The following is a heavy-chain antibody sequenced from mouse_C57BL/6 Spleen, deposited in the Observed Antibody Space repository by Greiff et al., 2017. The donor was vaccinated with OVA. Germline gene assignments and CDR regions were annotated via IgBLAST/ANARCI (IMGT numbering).Heavy chain of an antibody. Sequence: VHVKQSGAELVKPGASVKLSCTASGFNIKDYYMHWVKQRTEQGLEWIGRIDPEDGETKYAPKFQGKATITADTSSNTAYLQLSSLTSEDTAVYYCASGDDYNLYYAMDYWGQGTSVTVSS. J-gene: IGHJ4*01. V-gene: IGHV14-2*01. CDR2: IDPEDGET. D-gene: IGHD2-4*01. CDR3: ASGDDYNLYYAMDY. CDR1: GFNIKDYY.